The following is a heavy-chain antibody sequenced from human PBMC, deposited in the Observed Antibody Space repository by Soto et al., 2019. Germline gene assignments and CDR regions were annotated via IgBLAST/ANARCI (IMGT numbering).Heavy chain of an antibody. CDR3: ARHGVLYNSGWRYYYGMDV. V-gene: IGHV5-51*01. D-gene: IGHD6-19*01. CDR2: IYPGDSDT. Sequence: PGESLKISCKGSGYSFTNYWIGWVRQMPGKGLEWMGIIYPGDSDTRYSPSFQGQVTISADKSISTAYLQWSSLKASDTAMYYCARHGVLYNSGWRYYYGMDVWGRGTTVTVSS. CDR1: GYSFTNYW. J-gene: IGHJ6*02.